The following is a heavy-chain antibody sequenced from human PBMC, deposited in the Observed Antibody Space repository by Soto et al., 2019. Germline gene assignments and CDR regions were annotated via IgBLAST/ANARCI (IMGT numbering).Heavy chain of an antibody. Sequence: SETLSLTCTVSGGSISSGDYYWSWVRQAPGKGLEWLGEIYHGGITYYNPSLKSRVTISVDKSNNHFSLNLRSVTAADTAVYYCARLGGYYQALDHWSQGTLVTVS. CDR3: ARLGGYYQALDH. V-gene: IGHV4-39*07. CDR2: IYHGGIT. CDR1: GGSISSGDYY. D-gene: IGHD3-3*01. J-gene: IGHJ4*02.